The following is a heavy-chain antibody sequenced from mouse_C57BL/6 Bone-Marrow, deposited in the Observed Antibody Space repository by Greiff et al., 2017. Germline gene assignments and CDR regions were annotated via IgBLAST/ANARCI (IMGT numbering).Heavy chain of an antibody. V-gene: IGHV1-64*01. Sequence: QVHVKQPGAELVKPGASVKLSCKASGYTFASYWMHWVKQRPGQGLEWIGMIHPNSGSTNYNEKFKSKATLTVDTSSSTAYMQLSSLTSEDSAVYYCARELLRSWYFDYWGQGTTLTVSS. D-gene: IGHD1-1*01. J-gene: IGHJ2*01. CDR1: GYTFASYW. CDR3: ARELLRSWYFDY. CDR2: IHPNSGST.